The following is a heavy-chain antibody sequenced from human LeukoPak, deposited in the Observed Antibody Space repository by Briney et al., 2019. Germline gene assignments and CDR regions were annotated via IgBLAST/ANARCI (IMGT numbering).Heavy chain of an antibody. D-gene: IGHD4-23*01. CDR2: TNPNSGNT. CDR1: GYTFTSYD. J-gene: IGHJ4*02. CDR3: ARGTTVVTHAYFDY. Sequence: ASVKVSCKASGYTFTSYDINWVRQATGQGLEWMGWTNPNSGNTGYAQKFQGRVTITRNTSISTAYMELSSLRSEDTAVYYCARGTTVVTHAYFDYWGQGTLVTASS. V-gene: IGHV1-8*03.